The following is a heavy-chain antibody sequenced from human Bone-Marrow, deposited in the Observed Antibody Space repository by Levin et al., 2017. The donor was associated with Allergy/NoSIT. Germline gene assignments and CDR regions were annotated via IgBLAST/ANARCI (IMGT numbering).Heavy chain of an antibody. V-gene: IGHV4-59*08. CDR2: ISYIGST. J-gene: IGHJ5*02. Sequence: PSETLSLTCTVSGGSITGYSWSWIRQPPGKGLEWIGYISYIGSTDYNASLKSRVTISVDSSTNHLSLKLSSVTAADTGVYYCARRMYSSGSSFWFDPWGQGTLVTVSS. CDR3: ARRMYSSGSSFWFDP. D-gene: IGHD6-19*01. CDR1: GGSITGYS.